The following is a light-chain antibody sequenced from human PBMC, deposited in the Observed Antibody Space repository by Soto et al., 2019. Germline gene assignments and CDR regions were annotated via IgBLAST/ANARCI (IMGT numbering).Light chain of an antibody. CDR1: SSDVGAYNY. CDR3: SSYTTSSAWV. CDR2: KVT. J-gene: IGLJ3*02. Sequence: QSALTQPASVSGSPGQSITISCTGTSSDVGAYNYVSWYRQHPGKGPELIIYKVTDRPSGVSSRFSGSKSGNMASLTISGLQAEDEADYYCSSYTTSSAWVFGGGTKVTVL. V-gene: IGLV2-14*01.